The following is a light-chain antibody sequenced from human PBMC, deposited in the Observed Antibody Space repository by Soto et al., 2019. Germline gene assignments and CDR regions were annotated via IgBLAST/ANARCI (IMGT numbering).Light chain of an antibody. Sequence: EIVMTQSPATLSVSPGERATLSCRASQSVGNYLAWYQQKPGQAPRLLMYGTSTRATGIPARFSGSGSGTEFTLTISSLQSEDFAVYYCHQSNKWPLTFGQGTRLEIK. CDR3: HQSNKWPLT. V-gene: IGKV3-15*01. CDR2: GTS. CDR1: QSVGNY. J-gene: IGKJ2*01.